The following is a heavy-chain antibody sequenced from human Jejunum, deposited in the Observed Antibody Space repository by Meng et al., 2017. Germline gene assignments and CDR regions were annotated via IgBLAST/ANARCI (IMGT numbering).Heavy chain of an antibody. D-gene: IGHD2-2*03. J-gene: IGHJ4*02. CDR1: GGSINSDGYT. V-gene: IGHV4-30-2*01. Sequence: QLQLQQSGSGLVKPSQTLSRTCAVSGGSINSDGYTWSWIRQPPGKGLEWIGYIYHTGSPYYNPSLKSRLTISVDRSENQFSLKLSSVTAADTAVYYCARMDSAFHYFDYWGQGTLVTSPQ. CDR2: IYHTGSP. CDR3: ARMDSAFHYFDY.